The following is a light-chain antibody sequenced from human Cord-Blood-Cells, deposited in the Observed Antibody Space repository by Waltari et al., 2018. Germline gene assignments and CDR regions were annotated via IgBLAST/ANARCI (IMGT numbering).Light chain of an antibody. CDR1: QSVSSY. CDR2: DAS. Sequence: EIVLTQSPATLSLSPGGRATLPCRASQSVSSYLAWYQQKPGQAPRLLIYDASNKATGIPARFSGSGSGTDFTLTISSLEPEDFAVYYCQQRSNWPPYTFGQGTKLEIK. V-gene: IGKV3-11*01. J-gene: IGKJ2*01. CDR3: QQRSNWPPYT.